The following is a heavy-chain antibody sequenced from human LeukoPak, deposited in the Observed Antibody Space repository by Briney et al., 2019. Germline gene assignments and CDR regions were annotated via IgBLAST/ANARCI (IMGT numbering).Heavy chain of an antibody. J-gene: IGHJ4*02. Sequence: SETLSLTCTVSGGSISSSSYYWGCIRHPPGKGREWIGSIYYSGSTYYNPSLKSRVTISVDTSKNQFSLKLSSVTAADTAVYYCARGAGGGYSYGDYWGQGTLVTVSS. D-gene: IGHD5-18*01. CDR2: IYYSGST. V-gene: IGHV4-39*07. CDR1: GGSISSSSYY. CDR3: ARGAGGGYSYGDY.